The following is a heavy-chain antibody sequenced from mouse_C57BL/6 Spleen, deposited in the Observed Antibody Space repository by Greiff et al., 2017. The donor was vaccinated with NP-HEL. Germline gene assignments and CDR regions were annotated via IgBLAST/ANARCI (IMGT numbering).Heavy chain of an antibody. CDR3: ARHLLWNYAMDY. Sequence: VQLQQPGTELVKPGASVKLSCKASGYTFTRYWMHWVKQRPGQGLEWIGNINPSNGGTNYNEKFKSKATLTVDKSSSTAYMQLSSLTSEDSAVYYCARHLLWNYAMDYWGQGTSVTVSS. J-gene: IGHJ4*01. D-gene: IGHD2-10*01. V-gene: IGHV1-53*01. CDR2: INPSNGGT. CDR1: GYTFTRYW.